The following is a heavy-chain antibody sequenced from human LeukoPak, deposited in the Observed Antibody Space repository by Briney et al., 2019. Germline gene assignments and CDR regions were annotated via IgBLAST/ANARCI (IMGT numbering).Heavy chain of an antibody. J-gene: IGHJ6*03. V-gene: IGHV4-34*01. D-gene: IGHD5-18*01. CDR1: GGSFSGYY. CDR2: INHSGST. CDR3: ASIQLWLPTYYYMDV. Sequence: SETLSLTCAVYGGSFSGYYWSWIRQPPGKGLEWIGEINHSGSTNYNPSLKSRVTISVDTSKNQFSLKLSSVTAADTAVYYCASIQLWLPTYYYMDVWGKGTTVTVSS.